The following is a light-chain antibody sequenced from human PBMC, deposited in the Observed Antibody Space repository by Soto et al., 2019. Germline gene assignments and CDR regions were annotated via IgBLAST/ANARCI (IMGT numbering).Light chain of an antibody. CDR3: CSYAGNRIVI. CDR1: SSDVGAYDL. V-gene: IGLV2-23*01. CDR2: ENI. J-gene: IGLJ2*01. Sequence: QSALPQPASVSGSPGQSITVSCIGTSSDVGAYDLVSWYQQHPGSAPRLIIYENIRRPSGIPSRFSGSKSGNTASLTISGLRAEDEANYHCCSYAGNRIVIFGGGTKLTVL.